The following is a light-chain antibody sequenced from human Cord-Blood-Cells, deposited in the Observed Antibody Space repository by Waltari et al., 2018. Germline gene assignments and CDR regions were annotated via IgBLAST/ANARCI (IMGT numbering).Light chain of an antibody. J-gene: IGKJ4*01. CDR1: QSVSSY. Sequence: EIVWKQTQATLSLSPGERATHSCRASQSVSSYLAWYQQKPGKAPRLLIYDASNRATGIPARFSGSGSGTDFTLTISSLEPEDFAVYYCQQRSNWPLTFGGGTKVEIK. V-gene: IGKV3-11*01. CDR2: DAS. CDR3: QQRSNWPLT.